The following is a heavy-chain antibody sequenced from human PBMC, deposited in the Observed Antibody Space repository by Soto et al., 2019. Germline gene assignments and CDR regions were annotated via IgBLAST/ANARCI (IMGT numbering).Heavy chain of an antibody. CDR3: AKDMSGYPPYYFDY. CDR2: LNWNSGDI. Sequence: VQLVESGGGLVQPGRSLRLSCAASGFTFDNYAMHWVRQAPGKGLEWVSGLNWNSGDIGYADSVKGRFTISRDNAENSLSLQINSLRAEDTAFYYCAKDMSGYPPYYFDYWGQGTLVTVSS. D-gene: IGHD3-3*01. CDR1: GFTFDNYA. V-gene: IGHV3-9*01. J-gene: IGHJ4*02.